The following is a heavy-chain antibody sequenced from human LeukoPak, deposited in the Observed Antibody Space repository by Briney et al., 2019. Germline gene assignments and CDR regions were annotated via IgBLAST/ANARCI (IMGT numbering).Heavy chain of an antibody. J-gene: IGHJ4*02. V-gene: IGHV3-30-3*01. CDR2: ISTGGGFQ. CDR1: GFTFSTFE. CDR3: ARDFRPGSPDYLDY. D-gene: IGHD1-14*01. Sequence: GGSLRLSCAAPGFTFSTFEIHWVRQAPGKGLEWVAVISTGGGFQLYADSVKGRFTISSDNSKNTVYLQMRTLRVEDTAVYYCARDFRPGSPDYLDYWGQGTLVTVSS.